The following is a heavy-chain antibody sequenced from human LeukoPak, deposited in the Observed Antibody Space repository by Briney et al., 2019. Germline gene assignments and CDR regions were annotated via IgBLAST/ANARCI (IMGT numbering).Heavy chain of an antibody. Sequence: SETLSLTCAVYGGSFSGYYWSWIRQPPGKGLEWIGEINYSGSTNYNPSLKSRVTISVDTSKNQFSLKLSSVTAADTAVYYCARGQVLRYFDWGFKFDYWGQGTLVTVSS. V-gene: IGHV4-34*01. D-gene: IGHD3-9*01. CDR2: INYSGST. J-gene: IGHJ4*02. CDR3: ARGQVLRYFDWGFKFDY. CDR1: GGSFSGYY.